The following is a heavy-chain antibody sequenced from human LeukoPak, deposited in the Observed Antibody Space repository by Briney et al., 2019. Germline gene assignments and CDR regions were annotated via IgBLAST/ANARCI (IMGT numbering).Heavy chain of an antibody. J-gene: IGHJ3*02. Sequence: GASVKVSCKASGGTFSSYAITWVRQAPGQGLEWMGRIIPILDVATFAQKFQGRVTITADKSTNTAHMELSSLRSEDTAVYYCTREGVYSPDPSSYHRDAFDIWGQGTVVTVSS. V-gene: IGHV1-69*04. CDR3: TREGVYSPDPSSYHRDAFDI. CDR2: IIPILDVA. D-gene: IGHD3-16*02. CDR1: GGTFSSYA.